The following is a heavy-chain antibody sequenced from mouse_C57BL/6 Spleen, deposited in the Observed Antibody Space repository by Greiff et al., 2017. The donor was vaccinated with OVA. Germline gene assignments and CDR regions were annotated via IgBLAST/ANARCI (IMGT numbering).Heavy chain of an antibody. CDR1: GYTFTSYW. CDR3: ARSYYYGSSYDDY. V-gene: IGHV1-50*01. Sequence: VQLQQSGAELVKPGASAKLSCKASGYTFTSYWMQWVKQRPGQGLEWIGEIDPSDSYTNYNQKFKGKATLTVDTSSSTAYMQLSSLTSEDSAVYYCARSYYYGSSYDDYWGQGTTLTVSS. CDR2: IDPSDSYT. D-gene: IGHD1-1*01. J-gene: IGHJ2*01.